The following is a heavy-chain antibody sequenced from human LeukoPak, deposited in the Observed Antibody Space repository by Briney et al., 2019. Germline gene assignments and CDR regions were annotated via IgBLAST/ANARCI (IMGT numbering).Heavy chain of an antibody. Sequence: ASVKVSCKASGYTFTSYYMHWMRQAPGQGLEWMGWINPNSGGTNYAQKFQGRVTMTRDTSISTAYMELSRLRSDDTAVYYCARVEPGIAVAGYFADNWFDPWGQGTLVTVSS. J-gene: IGHJ5*02. D-gene: IGHD6-19*01. CDR3: ARVEPGIAVAGYFADNWFDP. CDR1: GYTFTSYY. V-gene: IGHV1-2*02. CDR2: INPNSGGT.